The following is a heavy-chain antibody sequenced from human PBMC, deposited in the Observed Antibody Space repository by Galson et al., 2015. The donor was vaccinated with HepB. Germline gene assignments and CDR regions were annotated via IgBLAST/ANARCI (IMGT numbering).Heavy chain of an antibody. J-gene: IGHJ5*02. CDR2: INHSGST. Sequence: SETLSLTCAVYGGSFSGYYWSWIRQPPGKGLEWIGEINHSGSTNYSPSLKSRVTISVDTSKNQFSLKLSPVTAADTAVYYCARAGTRSSSSSPNQPTRPHNWFDPWGQGTLVTVSS. D-gene: IGHD6-6*01. CDR3: ARAGTRSSSSSPNQPTRPHNWFDP. CDR1: GGSFSGYY. V-gene: IGHV4-34*01.